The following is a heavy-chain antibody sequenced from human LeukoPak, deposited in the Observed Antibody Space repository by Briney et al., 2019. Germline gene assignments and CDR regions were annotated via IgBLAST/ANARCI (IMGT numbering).Heavy chain of an antibody. CDR1: GFTFSSYS. V-gene: IGHV3-21*01. CDR3: AKAYYGSGSQYPSDY. Sequence: GGSLRLSCAASGFTFSSYSMNWVRQAPGKGLEWVSSISSSSSYIYYADSVKGRFTISRDNANNSLYLQMNSLRAEDTAVYYCAKAYYGSGSQYPSDYWGQGTLVTVSS. J-gene: IGHJ4*02. CDR2: ISSSSSYI. D-gene: IGHD3-10*01.